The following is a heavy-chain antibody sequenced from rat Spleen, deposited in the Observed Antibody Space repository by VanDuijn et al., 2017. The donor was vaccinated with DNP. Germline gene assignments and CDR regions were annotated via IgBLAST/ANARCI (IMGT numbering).Heavy chain of an antibody. CDR1: GFTFSNSD. Sequence: EVQLVESGGGLVQPGRSMKLSCAASGFTFSNSDMAWVRQAPTKGLEWVASISTSGGSTYYRDSVKGRFTVSRDNAKSTLYLQMDSLRSEDTATYYCARRAYYGYNYAMDAWGQGTSVTVPS. CDR2: ISTSGGST. J-gene: IGHJ4*01. D-gene: IGHD1-9*01. CDR3: ARRAYYGYNYAMDA. V-gene: IGHV5-25*01.